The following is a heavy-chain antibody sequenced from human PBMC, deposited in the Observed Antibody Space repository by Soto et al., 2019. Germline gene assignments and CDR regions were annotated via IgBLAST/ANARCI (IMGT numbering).Heavy chain of an antibody. CDR3: ARDEYGLEV. Sequence: SQTLSLTCAISGDSVSSNSAGWNWIRQSPSRGLEWLGRTYYRSKWYNDYALSVKSRIRLNPDTSKNQFPLQLDSVTPNDTALDYCARDEYGLEVWGQGTTVTVSS. J-gene: IGHJ6*02. CDR1: GDSVSSNSAG. V-gene: IGHV6-1*01. CDR2: TYYRSKWYN.